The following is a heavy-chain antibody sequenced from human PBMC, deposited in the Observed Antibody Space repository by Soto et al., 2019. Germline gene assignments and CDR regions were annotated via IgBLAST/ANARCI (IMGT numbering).Heavy chain of an antibody. V-gene: IGHV1-69*01. CDR1: GGTFSSYA. CDR2: IIPIFGTA. Sequence: GASVKVSCKASGGTFSSYAISWVRQAPGQGLEWMGGIIPIFGTANYAQKFQGRVTITADESTSTAYMELSSLRSEDTAVYYCARNHSPSMVRGVIILDYWGQGTLVTVSS. J-gene: IGHJ4*02. D-gene: IGHD3-10*01. CDR3: ARNHSPSMVRGVIILDY.